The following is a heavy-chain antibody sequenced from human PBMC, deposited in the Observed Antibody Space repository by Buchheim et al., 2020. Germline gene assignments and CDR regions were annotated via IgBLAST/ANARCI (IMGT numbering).Heavy chain of an antibody. CDR2: ISNDGSTK. Sequence: VQLVESGGGVVQPGRSLRLSCAVSGVSIDTYGMHWVRQAPGKGLEWVEGISNDGSTKDYADSVKGRFTISRDNSKNALYLQMNSLRPEDTAVYYCAKDRYCPSPSCPTDYWGQGTL. J-gene: IGHJ4*02. CDR3: AKDRYCPSPSCPTDY. V-gene: IGHV3-30*18. CDR1: GVSIDTYG. D-gene: IGHD2-2*01.